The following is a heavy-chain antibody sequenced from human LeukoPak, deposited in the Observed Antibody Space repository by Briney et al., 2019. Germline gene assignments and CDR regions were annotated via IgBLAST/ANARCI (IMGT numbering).Heavy chain of an antibody. D-gene: IGHD3-22*01. CDR2: ISGSGGST. Sequence: TGGSLRLSCAASVFTLSSYSMIWVRQARGKGLEWVSAISGSGGSTYYADSVKGRFTISRDNSKNTLYLQMNSLRAEDTAVYYCARSDSSGYYYFDYWGQGTLVTVSS. CDR1: VFTLSSYS. J-gene: IGHJ4*02. CDR3: ARSDSSGYYYFDY. V-gene: IGHV3-23*01.